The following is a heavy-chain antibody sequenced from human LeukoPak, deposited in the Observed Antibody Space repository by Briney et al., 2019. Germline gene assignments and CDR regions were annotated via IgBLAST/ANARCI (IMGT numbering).Heavy chain of an antibody. CDR3: AKDQAYYFSFADY. V-gene: IGHV3-33*06. CDR2: IFYDGSTK. J-gene: IGHJ4*02. CDR1: GITFNNYG. D-gene: IGHD2/OR15-2a*01. Sequence: PGRSLRLSCAASGITFNNYGMHLVRQAPGEGVEGGAVIFYDGSTKHYADSVKGRFTISRDNYKNTLYLEINSLRAEDTAVYYCAKDQAYYFSFADYWGQGTRVTVSS.